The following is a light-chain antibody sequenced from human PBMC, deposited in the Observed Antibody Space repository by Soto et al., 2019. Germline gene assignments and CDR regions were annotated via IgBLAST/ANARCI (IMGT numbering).Light chain of an antibody. CDR2: RNN. CDR1: SSNIGSNY. J-gene: IGLJ2*01. CDR3: AAWDDSLSGSGV. Sequence: QSVLTQPPSASGTPGQRVTISCSGSSSNIGSNYVYWYQQLPGTAPKLLIYRNNQRPSGVPDRFSGSKSGTSASLAISGLRSEDDAYYYCAAWDDSLSGSGVFGGGTKLAVL. V-gene: IGLV1-47*01.